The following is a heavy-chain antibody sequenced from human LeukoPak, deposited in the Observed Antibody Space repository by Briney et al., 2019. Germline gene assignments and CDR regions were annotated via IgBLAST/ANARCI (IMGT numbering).Heavy chain of an antibody. CDR3: AREPDSNSWYRLYYYYYMDV. CDR2: ISYDGSNK. D-gene: IGHD6-13*01. CDR1: GFTFSDYY. V-gene: IGHV3-30*03. J-gene: IGHJ6*03. Sequence: GGSLRLSCAASGFTFSDYYMSWVRQAPGKGLEWVAVISYDGSNKYYADSVKGRFTISRDNSKNTLYLQMNSLRAEDTAVYYCAREPDSNSWYRLYYYYYMDVWGKGTTVTVSS.